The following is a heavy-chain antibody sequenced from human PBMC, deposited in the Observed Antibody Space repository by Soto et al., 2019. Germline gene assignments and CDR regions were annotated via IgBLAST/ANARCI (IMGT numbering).Heavy chain of an antibody. Sequence: QVQLQESGPGLVKPSGTLSLTCAVSSGSISSSNWWSWVRQPPGKGLEWIGEIYHSGSTNYNPSLKGRVTISVDKSKNQFSLKLSSVTAADTAVYYCARSLGGYSSSWYGVDYWGQGTLVTVSS. V-gene: IGHV4-4*02. D-gene: IGHD6-13*01. CDR3: ARSLGGYSSSWYGVDY. CDR1: SGSISSSNW. CDR2: IYHSGST. J-gene: IGHJ4*02.